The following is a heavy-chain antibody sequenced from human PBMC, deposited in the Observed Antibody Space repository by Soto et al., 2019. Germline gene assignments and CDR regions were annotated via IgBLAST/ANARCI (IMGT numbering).Heavy chain of an antibody. CDR2: INHSGST. CDR3: ARGRSGGY. Sequence: SETLSLTCAVYGGSFSGYYWSWIRQPPGKGLEWIGEINHSGSTNYNPSLKSRVTISVDTSKNQFSLKLSSVTAADTAVYYCARGRSGGYWGQGTLVTVSS. CDR1: GGSFSGYY. D-gene: IGHD6-25*01. J-gene: IGHJ4*02. V-gene: IGHV4-34*01.